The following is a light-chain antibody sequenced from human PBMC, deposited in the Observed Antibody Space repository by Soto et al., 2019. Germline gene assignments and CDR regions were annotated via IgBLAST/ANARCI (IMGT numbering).Light chain of an antibody. CDR1: QSISSW. CDR2: KAS. Sequence: DIQTTQSPSTLSASVGDRVTITCRASQSISSWLAWYQQKPGKAPKLLIYKASSLESGVPSRFSGSGSGTEFTLTISSLQPDDFATYYCQQYNSHSKTFGQGTKVEIK. CDR3: QQYNSHSKT. J-gene: IGKJ1*01. V-gene: IGKV1-5*03.